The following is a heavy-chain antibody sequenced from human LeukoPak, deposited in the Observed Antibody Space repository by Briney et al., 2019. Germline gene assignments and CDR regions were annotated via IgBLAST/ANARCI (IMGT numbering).Heavy chain of an antibody. V-gene: IGHV3-30*03. CDR1: EFTFSSSA. CDR2: ILHDGRNK. CDR3: AREPSGSPSYDAFDT. D-gene: IGHD1-26*01. Sequence: GGSLRLSCVASEFTFSSSAMHWVRQAPGKGLEWVAVILHDGRNKYYTDPVKGRFTISRDNSKSTLYLQMNSLRPEDTAVYYCAREPSGSPSYDAFDTWGQGTMVTVSS. J-gene: IGHJ3*02.